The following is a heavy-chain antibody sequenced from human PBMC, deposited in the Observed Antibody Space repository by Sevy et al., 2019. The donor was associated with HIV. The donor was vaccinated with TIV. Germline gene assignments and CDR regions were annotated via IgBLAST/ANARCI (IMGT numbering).Heavy chain of an antibody. CDR3: ARDRTSGPPGDYFDY. J-gene: IGHJ4*02. Sequence: GGSLRLSCAASGFTFSSYAMHWVRQAPGKGLEWVAVISYDGSNKYYADSVKGRFTISRDNSKNTLYLQMNSLRAEDTAVYDCARDRTSGPPGDYFDYWGQGTLVTVSS. CDR2: ISYDGSNK. V-gene: IGHV3-30*04. D-gene: IGHD2-8*01. CDR1: GFTFSSYA.